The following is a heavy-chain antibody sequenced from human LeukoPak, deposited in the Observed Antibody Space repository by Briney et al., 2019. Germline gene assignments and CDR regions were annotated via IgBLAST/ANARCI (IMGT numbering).Heavy chain of an antibody. V-gene: IGHV5-51*01. CDR2: IYPGDSDT. CDR3: ARPQVPAAIQDAFDI. D-gene: IGHD2-2*02. J-gene: IGHJ3*02. Sequence: PGESLKISCKGSGYSFTSYWIGWVRQMPGKGLEWMGIIYPGDSDTRYSPSFQGQVTISADKSISTAYLQWSSLKASDTAMYYCARPQVPAAIQDAFDIWGQGTMVTVSS. CDR1: GYSFTSYW.